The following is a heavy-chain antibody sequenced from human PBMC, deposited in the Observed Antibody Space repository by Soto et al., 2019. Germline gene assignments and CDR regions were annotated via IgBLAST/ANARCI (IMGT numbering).Heavy chain of an antibody. J-gene: IGHJ3*02. Sequence: ASVKVSCKASGYTFTSYGISWVRQAPGQGLEWMGWIIAYNGNTNYAQKLQGRVTMTTDTSTSTAYMELRSLRSDDTAVYYCARDGHSSSWTANDAFDIWGQGTMVTVSS. D-gene: IGHD6-13*01. V-gene: IGHV1-18*04. CDR3: ARDGHSSSWTANDAFDI. CDR2: IIAYNGNT. CDR1: GYTFTSYG.